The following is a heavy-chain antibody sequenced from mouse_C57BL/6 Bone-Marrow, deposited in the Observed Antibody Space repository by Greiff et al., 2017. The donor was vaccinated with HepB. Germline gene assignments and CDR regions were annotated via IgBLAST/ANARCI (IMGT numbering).Heavy chain of an antibody. CDR1: GYTFTSYW. CDR3: AREGGVTGFAY. J-gene: IGHJ3*01. CDR2: FYPGSGST. D-gene: IGHD2-2*01. V-gene: IGHV1-55*01. Sequence: QVQLQQSGAELVKPGASVKMSCKASGYTFTSYWITWVKQRPGQGLEWIGDFYPGSGSTNYNEKFKSKATLTVDTSSSTAYMQLSSLTSEDSAVYYCAREGGVTGFAYWGQGTLVTVSA.